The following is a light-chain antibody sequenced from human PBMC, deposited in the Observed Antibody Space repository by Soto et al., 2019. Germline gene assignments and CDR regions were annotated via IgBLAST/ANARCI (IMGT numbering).Light chain of an antibody. CDR2: EVR. Sequence: QPASVSGSPGQSITISCNGSSSDVGAYNYVSWYQQYPGKAPKVIIFEVRKRPSGVSNRFSGSKSGDTASLTISGLQADDDADYYCSSYRSSTTFVFGTGTKVTVL. V-gene: IGLV2-14*01. CDR1: SSDVGAYNY. CDR3: SSYRSSTTFV. J-gene: IGLJ1*01.